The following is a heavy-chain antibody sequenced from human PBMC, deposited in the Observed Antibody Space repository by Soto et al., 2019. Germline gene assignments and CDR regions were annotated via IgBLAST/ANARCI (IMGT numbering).Heavy chain of an antibody. J-gene: IGHJ6*02. CDR3: ALNTVTNYYYGMDV. D-gene: IGHD4-17*01. V-gene: IGHV2-5*02. Sequence: QITLKESGPPLVKPTQTLTLTCTFSGFSLSTSGVGVGWIRQPPGKALEWLALIYWDDDKRYSPSLKSRLTIPKDTSKNQVVLTMTNMDPVDTATYYCALNTVTNYYYGMDVWGQGTTVTVSS. CDR2: IYWDDDK. CDR1: GFSLSTSGVG.